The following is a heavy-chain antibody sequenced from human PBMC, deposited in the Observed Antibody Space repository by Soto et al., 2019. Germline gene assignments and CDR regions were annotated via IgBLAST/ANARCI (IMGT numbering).Heavy chain of an antibody. CDR1: GGSISSGGYY. J-gene: IGHJ4*02. V-gene: IGHV4-31*03. CDR3: ARSRRDYGDYFDY. Sequence: QVQLQESGPGLVKPSQTLSLTCTVSGGSISSGGYYWAWIRQHPGKGLECIGYISYSGNTYYNPSLKSRLTISLDTSKNQFSLELSSVPAADTAVYYCARSRRDYGDYFDYWGQGTLVTVSS. D-gene: IGHD4-17*01. CDR2: ISYSGNT.